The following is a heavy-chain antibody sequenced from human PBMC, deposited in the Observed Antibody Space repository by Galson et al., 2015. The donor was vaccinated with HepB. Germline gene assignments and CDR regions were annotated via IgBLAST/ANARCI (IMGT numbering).Heavy chain of an antibody. V-gene: IGHV6-1*01. CDR3: AKSIHPGRGFDS. J-gene: IGHJ4*02. D-gene: IGHD3-10*01. Sequence: CAISGDSVSSNTVGWNWIRQSPSRGLEWLGRTYYRSKWSTDYAVSVKSRITINPDTSKNQFSLQLNSVAPEDTAVYYCAKSIHPGRGFDSWGQGTLVTVSS. CDR2: TYYRSKWST. CDR1: GDSVSSNTVG.